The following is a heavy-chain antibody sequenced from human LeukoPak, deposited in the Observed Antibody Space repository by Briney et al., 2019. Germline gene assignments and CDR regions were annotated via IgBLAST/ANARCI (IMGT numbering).Heavy chain of an antibody. D-gene: IGHD4-17*01. V-gene: IGHV1-18*01. Sequence: GASVKVSCKASGYTFTSYDINWVRQATGQGLEWMGWISAYNGNTNYAQKLQGRVTMTTDTSTSTAYMELRSLRSDDTAVYYCARGTVTTSSVWFDPWGQGTLVTVSS. J-gene: IGHJ5*02. CDR3: ARGTVTTSSVWFDP. CDR2: ISAYNGNT. CDR1: GYTFTSYD.